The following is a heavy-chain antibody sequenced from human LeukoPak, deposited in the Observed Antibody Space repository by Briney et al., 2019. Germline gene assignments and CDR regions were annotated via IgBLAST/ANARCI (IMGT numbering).Heavy chain of an antibody. J-gene: IGHJ4*02. Sequence: SETLSLTCTVSGGSISSYYWSWIRQPPGKGLEWIGYIYYSGSTNYNPSLKSRVTISVDTSKNQFSLKLSSVTAADTAVYYCARAVGDLGNILTGYPYHFDYWGQGTLDTVSS. D-gene: IGHD3-9*01. CDR2: IYYSGST. CDR1: GGSISSYY. CDR3: ARAVGDLGNILTGYPYHFDY. V-gene: IGHV4-59*01.